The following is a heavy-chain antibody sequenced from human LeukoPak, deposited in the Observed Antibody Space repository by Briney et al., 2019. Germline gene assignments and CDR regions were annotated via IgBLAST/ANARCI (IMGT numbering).Heavy chain of an antibody. Sequence: PSGTLSLTCAVSGGSISSSNWWSWVRQPPGKGLEWIGEIYHSGSTNYNPSLKSRVTISVDESKNQFSLKLSSVTAADTAVYYCARDGIAAAGSFDYWGQGTLVTVSS. D-gene: IGHD6-13*01. CDR1: GGSISSSNW. V-gene: IGHV4-4*02. J-gene: IGHJ4*02. CDR3: ARDGIAAAGSFDY. CDR2: IYHSGST.